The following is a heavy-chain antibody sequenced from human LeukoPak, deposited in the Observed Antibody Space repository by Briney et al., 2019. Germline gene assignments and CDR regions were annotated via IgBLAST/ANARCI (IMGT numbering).Heavy chain of an antibody. CDR2: IRYDGSNK. Sequence: GGSLRLSCAASGFTFSSYCMHWVRQAPGKGLEWVAFIRYDGSNKYYADSVKGRFTISRDNSKNTLYLQMNSLRADDTAVYYCAKDRCLLIDYWGQGTLVTVSS. CDR1: GFTFSSYC. V-gene: IGHV3-30*02. J-gene: IGHJ4*02. CDR3: AKDRCLLIDY. D-gene: IGHD2-8*01.